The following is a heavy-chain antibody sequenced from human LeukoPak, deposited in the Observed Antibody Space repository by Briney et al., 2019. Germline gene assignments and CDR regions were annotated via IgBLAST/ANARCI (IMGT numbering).Heavy chain of an antibody. CDR3: ARHESQLGLSGPFDP. V-gene: IGHV5-51*01. CDR2: IYPGDSDT. D-gene: IGHD1-7*01. CDR1: GYSFTSYW. J-gene: IGHJ5*02. Sequence: GESLKISCKGSGYSFTSYWIGWVRQMPGKGLEWMGIIYPGDSDTRYSPSFQGQVTISADKSISTAYLQWSSLKASDTAMYYCARHESQLGLSGPFDPWGQGTLVTVSS.